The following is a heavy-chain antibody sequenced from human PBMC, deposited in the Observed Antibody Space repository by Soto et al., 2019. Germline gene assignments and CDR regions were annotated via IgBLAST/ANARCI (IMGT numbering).Heavy chain of an antibody. CDR3: GRDGGGDLKAFDI. CDR1: GFTFSSYS. Sequence: EVQLVESGGGLVKPGGSLRLSCAASGFTFSSYSMNWVRQAPGKGVEWVSSISSSSSYIYYADSVKGRFTISRKNAKNHLHRQINSLRAEETAVYYGGRDGGGDLKAFDIWGQGTMVTVSS. J-gene: IGHJ3*02. CDR2: ISSSSSYI. V-gene: IGHV3-21*01. D-gene: IGHD3-16*01.